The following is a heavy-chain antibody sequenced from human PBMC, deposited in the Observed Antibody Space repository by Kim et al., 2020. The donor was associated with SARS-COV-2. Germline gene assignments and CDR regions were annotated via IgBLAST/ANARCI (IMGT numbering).Heavy chain of an antibody. J-gene: IGHJ3*02. D-gene: IGHD3-22*01. V-gene: IGHV3-11*06. Sequence: GRFTISRDNAKNSLYLQMNSLRAEDTAVYYCAREKYYYDSSGYYPDAFDIWGQGTMVTVSS. CDR3: AREKYYYDSSGYYPDAFDI.